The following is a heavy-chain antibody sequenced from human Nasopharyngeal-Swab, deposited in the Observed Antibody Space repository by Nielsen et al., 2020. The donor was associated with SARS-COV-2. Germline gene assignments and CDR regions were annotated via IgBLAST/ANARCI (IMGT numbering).Heavy chain of an antibody. CDR2: ITWDGGGT. Sequence: GGSLRLSCAASGFTFDGYMMHWVRQGPGKGLEWVSLITWDGGGTYYADSVKGRFTISRDNSKSSLFLQMNSLRPEDTALYFCAKDSWTGDSYGSGSLFHSWGQGAQVTVSS. D-gene: IGHD3-10*01. CDR3: AKDSWTGDSYGSGSLFHS. J-gene: IGHJ4*02. CDR1: GFTFDGYM. V-gene: IGHV3-43*01.